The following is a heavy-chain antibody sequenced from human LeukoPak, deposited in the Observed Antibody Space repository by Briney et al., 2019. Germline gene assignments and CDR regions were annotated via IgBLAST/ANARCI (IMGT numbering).Heavy chain of an antibody. J-gene: IGHJ6*02. Sequence: GGSLRLSCEVSGLIFSTYWMTWVRQAPGKGLEWVATITRDGNEKYYVDSVKGRFTISRDNAKDSLCLQMNSLRSEDTAVYYCASTVGGPPTVANYYYYGMDVWGQGTTVTVSS. CDR1: GLIFSTYW. D-gene: IGHD4-11*01. V-gene: IGHV3-7*03. CDR3: ASTVGGPPTVANYYYYGMDV. CDR2: ITRDGNEK.